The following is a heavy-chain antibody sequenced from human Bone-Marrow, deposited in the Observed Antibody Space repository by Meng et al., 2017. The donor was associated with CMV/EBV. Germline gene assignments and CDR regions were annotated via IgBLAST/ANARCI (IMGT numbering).Heavy chain of an antibody. J-gene: IGHJ4*02. CDR3: ARGGNIVVVPAAIRSQYYFDY. D-gene: IGHD2-2*01. V-gene: IGHV4-39*07. CDR2: IYYSGST. Sequence: SETLSLTCTVSGGSISSSSYYWGWIRQPPGRGLEWIGSIYYSGSTYYNPSLKSQVTISVDTSKNQFSLKLSSVSAADTAVYYCARGGNIVVVPAAIRSQYYFDYWGQGTLVTVSS. CDR1: GGSISSSSYY.